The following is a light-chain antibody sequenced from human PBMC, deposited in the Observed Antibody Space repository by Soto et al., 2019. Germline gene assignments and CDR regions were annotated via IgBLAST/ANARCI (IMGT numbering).Light chain of an antibody. J-gene: IGKJ5*01. CDR1: QSVSSY. V-gene: IGKV3-11*01. CDR3: QQRSN. CDR2: DAS. Sequence: EIVFAYSSATLSFSPVERATLSCRASQSVSSYLAWYQQKPGQAPRLLIYDASNRATGIPARFSGSGSGTDFTLTISSLEPEDFAVYYCQQRSNFGQGTRLEIK.